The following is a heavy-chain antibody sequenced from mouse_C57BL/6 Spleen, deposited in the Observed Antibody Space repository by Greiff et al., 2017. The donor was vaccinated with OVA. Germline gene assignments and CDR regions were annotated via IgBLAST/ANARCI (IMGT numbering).Heavy chain of an antibody. Sequence: VQLQQPGAELVRPGSSVKLSCKASGYTFTSYWMDWVKQRPGQGLEWIGNIYPSDSETHYNQKFKDKATLTVDKSSSTAYMQLSSLTSEDSAVYYCARWGYDNYFYYFDYWGQGTTLTVSS. CDR2: IYPSDSET. J-gene: IGHJ2*01. V-gene: IGHV1-61*01. CDR1: GYTFTSYW. CDR3: ARWGYDNYFYYFDY. D-gene: IGHD2-1*01.